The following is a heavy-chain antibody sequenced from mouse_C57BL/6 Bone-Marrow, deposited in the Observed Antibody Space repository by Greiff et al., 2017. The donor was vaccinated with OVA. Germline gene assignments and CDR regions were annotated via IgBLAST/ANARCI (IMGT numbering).Heavy chain of an antibody. J-gene: IGHJ2*01. Sequence: QVQLKESGAELVKPGASVKISCKASGYAFSSYWMNWVKQRPGKGLEWIGQIYPGDGDTNYNGKFKGKATLTADKSSSTAYMQLSSLTSEDSAVYFCARERDYGTLFDYWGQGTTLTVSS. CDR2: IYPGDGDT. D-gene: IGHD2-1*01. CDR1: GYAFSSYW. V-gene: IGHV1-80*01. CDR3: ARERDYGTLFDY.